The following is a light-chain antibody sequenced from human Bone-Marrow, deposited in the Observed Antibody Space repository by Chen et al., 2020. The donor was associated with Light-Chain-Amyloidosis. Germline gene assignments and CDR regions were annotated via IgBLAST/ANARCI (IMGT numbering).Light chain of an antibody. CDR3: QSADSSGTYEVI. J-gene: IGLJ2*01. V-gene: IGLV3-25*03. CDR2: RDT. CDR1: DLPTKY. Sequence: SYELTQTPAVSVSTGQTARNPCAGADLPTKYGYGYQQKPGQAPVLVIHRDTERPSGISERFSGSSSGTTATLTISGVQAEDEADYHCQSADSSGTYEVIFGGGTKLTVL.